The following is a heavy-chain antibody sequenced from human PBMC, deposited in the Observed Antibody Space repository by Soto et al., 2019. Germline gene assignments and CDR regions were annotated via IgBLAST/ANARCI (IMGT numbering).Heavy chain of an antibody. D-gene: IGHD5-12*01. CDR3: AKAPYGGYGSFDY. Sequence: QVQLVESGGGVVQPGRSLRLSCAASGFTFSSYGMHWVRQAPGKGLEWVAVISYDGSNKYYADSVKGRFTISRDNSKNTLYLQMNSLRAEDTAVYYCAKAPYGGYGSFDYWGQGTLVTVSS. CDR2: ISYDGSNK. J-gene: IGHJ4*02. V-gene: IGHV3-30*18. CDR1: GFTFSSYG.